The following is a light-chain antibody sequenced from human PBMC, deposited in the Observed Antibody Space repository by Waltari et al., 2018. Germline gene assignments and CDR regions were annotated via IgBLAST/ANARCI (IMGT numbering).Light chain of an antibody. V-gene: IGLV2-23*01. Sequence: QSALTQPASVSGSPGPSIPISCPGTSSHIARYNLFSWYQQHPGKAPKLIIYEANKRPSGVSSRFSGSKSGNTASLTISGPQAEDEANYYCYAYAGTRGVFGTGTKVTVL. CDR3: YAYAGTRGV. CDR1: SSHIARYNL. CDR2: EAN. J-gene: IGLJ1*01.